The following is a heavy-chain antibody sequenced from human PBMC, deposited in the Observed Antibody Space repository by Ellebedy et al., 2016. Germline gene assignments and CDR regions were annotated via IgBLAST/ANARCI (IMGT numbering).Heavy chain of an antibody. Sequence: SETLSLXXAVYGGSFSGYYWSWIRQPPGKGLEWIGSIYYSGSTYYNPSLKSRVTISVDTSKNQFSLKLSSVTAADTAVYYCARGHHQLLFTSRRTVGNNWFNPWGQGTLVTVSS. J-gene: IGHJ5*02. V-gene: IGHV4-34*01. D-gene: IGHD2-2*01. CDR3: ARGHHQLLFTSRRTVGNNWFNP. CDR1: GGSFSGYY. CDR2: IYYSGST.